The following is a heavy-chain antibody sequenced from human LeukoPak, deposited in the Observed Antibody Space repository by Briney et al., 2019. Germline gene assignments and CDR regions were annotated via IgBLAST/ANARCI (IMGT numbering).Heavy chain of an antibody. Sequence: ASVKVSCKASGYTFTIYDINCVRQATGQGLEWMGWMNPNSGNTGYAQKFQGRVTITRNTSISTAYMELSSLRSEDTAVYYCARVVGATNYYYYYMDVWGKGTTVTVSS. D-gene: IGHD1-26*01. CDR1: GYTFTIYD. J-gene: IGHJ6*03. CDR3: ARVVGATNYYYYYMDV. V-gene: IGHV1-8*03. CDR2: MNPNSGNT.